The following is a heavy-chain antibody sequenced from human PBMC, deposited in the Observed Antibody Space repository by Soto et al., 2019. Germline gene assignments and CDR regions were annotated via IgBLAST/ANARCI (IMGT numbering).Heavy chain of an antibody. J-gene: IGHJ4*02. Sequence: GGSLRLSCAASGFTFSSYAMSWVRQAPGKGLEWVSAISGSGGSTYYADSVKGRFTISRDNSKNTLYLQMNSLRAEDTAVYYCAKDWDQTGTEQIDYWGQGTLVTVSS. CDR1: GFTFSSYA. CDR2: ISGSGGST. CDR3: AKDWDQTGTEQIDY. D-gene: IGHD1-7*01. V-gene: IGHV3-23*01.